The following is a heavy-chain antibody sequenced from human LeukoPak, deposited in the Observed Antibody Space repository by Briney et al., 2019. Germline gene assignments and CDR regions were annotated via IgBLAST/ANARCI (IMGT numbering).Heavy chain of an antibody. CDR2: ISSSGRTI. CDR3: ARGEYYFDY. CDR1: GFTFNNYQ. J-gene: IGHJ4*02. V-gene: IGHV3-48*03. Sequence: GGSLSLSCAASGFTFNNYQMNWVRQAPGKGLECISYISSSGRTIYYADSLKGRFTVSRDNAKNSLYLRMNNLRAEDTAVYYCARGEYYFDYWGQGTLVTVSS.